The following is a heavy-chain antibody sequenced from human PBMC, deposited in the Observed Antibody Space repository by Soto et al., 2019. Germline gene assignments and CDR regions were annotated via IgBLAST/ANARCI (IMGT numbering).Heavy chain of an antibody. J-gene: IGHJ4*02. CDR2: IYYSGST. D-gene: IGHD3-9*01. CDR1: GGSISSGGYY. Sequence: SETLSLTCTVSGGSISSGGYYWRWIRQHPGKGLEWIGYIYYSGSTYYNPSLKSRVTISVDTSKNQFSLKLSSVTAADTAVYYCARGLLYYDILTGYYGPFDYWGQGTLVTVSS. CDR3: ARGLLYYDILTGYYGPFDY. V-gene: IGHV4-31*03.